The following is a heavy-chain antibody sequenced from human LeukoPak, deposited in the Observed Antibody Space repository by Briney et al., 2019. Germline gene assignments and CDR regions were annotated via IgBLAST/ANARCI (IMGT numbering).Heavy chain of an antibody. V-gene: IGHV1-24*01. CDR2: FDPEDGET. CDR3: ARLDDYGDYDQGGYYYGMDV. Sequence: ASVKVSCKVSGYTLTELSMHWVRQAPGKGLEWMGGFDPEDGETIYAQKFQGRVTMTEDTSTDTAYMELSSLRSEDTAVYYCARLDDYGDYDQGGYYYGMDVWGQGTTVTVSS. J-gene: IGHJ6*02. D-gene: IGHD4-17*01. CDR1: GYTLTELS.